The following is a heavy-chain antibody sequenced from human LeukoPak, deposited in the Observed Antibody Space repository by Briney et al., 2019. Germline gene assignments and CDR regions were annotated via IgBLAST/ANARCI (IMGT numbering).Heavy chain of an antibody. J-gene: IGHJ4*02. D-gene: IGHD5-24*01. CDR1: GYIYTPHH. V-gene: IGHV1-3*01. Sequence: ASVKVSCKTSGYIYTPHHIHWMRQAPAQGRELLGWVSAANNPEYSQKFQGRVVLTRDASATTSYLELNSLRSEDTAVYYCAMSVEMPPIPSFDYWGQGTLVTVSS. CDR2: VSAANNP. CDR3: AMSVEMPPIPSFDY.